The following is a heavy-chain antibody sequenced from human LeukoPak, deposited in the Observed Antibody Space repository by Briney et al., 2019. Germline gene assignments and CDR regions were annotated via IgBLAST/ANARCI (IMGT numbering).Heavy chain of an antibody. V-gene: IGHV1-2*02. CDR1: GHTFTGYY. CDR2: IHPNSGGT. D-gene: IGHD6-19*01. CDR3: ARLASVPG. Sequence: GASVKVSCKASGHTFTGYYLLWVRQAPGQGLDTMGWIHPNSGGTNYAQKFQGRVTMTRDTSISTAYMELSSLRSDDTAVYFCARLASVPGWGQGTLVTVSS. J-gene: IGHJ1*01.